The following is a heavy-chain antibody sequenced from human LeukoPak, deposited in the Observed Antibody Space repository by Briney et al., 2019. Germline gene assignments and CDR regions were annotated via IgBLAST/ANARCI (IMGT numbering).Heavy chain of an antibody. J-gene: IGHJ4*02. D-gene: IGHD3-10*01. CDR3: ASLGGGSGSYFI. Sequence: TGGSLRLSCAASGFTVSSNYMSWVRQAPGKGLEWVSVIYSGGSTYYADSVKGRFTISRDNAKNSLYLQMNSLRAEDTAVYYCASLGGGSGSYFIWGQGTLVTVSS. CDR2: IYSGGST. V-gene: IGHV3-66*01. CDR1: GFTVSSNY.